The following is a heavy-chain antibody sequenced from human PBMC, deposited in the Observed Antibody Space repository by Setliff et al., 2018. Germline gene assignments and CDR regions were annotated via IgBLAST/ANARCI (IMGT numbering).Heavy chain of an antibody. J-gene: IGHJ5*01. CDR1: GDSISRSTYY. D-gene: IGHD4-4*01. V-gene: IGHV4-39*02. CDR3: AGRDYSGGDS. CDR2: IYNSGTT. Sequence: SETLSLTCTLSGDSISRSTYYWGWIRQPPGKGLEWIGRIYNSGTTNYNPSLRSRVTISADTSNNSFSLNLFSVTAADTAVYYCAGRDYSGGDSWGHGTLVTVSS.